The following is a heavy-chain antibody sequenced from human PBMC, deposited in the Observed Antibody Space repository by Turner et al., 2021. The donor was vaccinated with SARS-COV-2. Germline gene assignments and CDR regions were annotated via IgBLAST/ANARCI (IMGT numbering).Heavy chain of an antibody. CDR3: AADCTSASCYSRNADY. CDR1: GFTFSNFA. CDR2: IRASGGDT. Sequence: QLVESGGGLAQPGGSLRPSCAAAGFTFSNFAMTWVRPAPGRGLEWVSAIRASGGDTHYADSVKGRFTISRDNSKSTLYLQVNSLRAEDTAMYYCAADCTSASCYSRNADYWGQGTLVTVSS. J-gene: IGHJ4*02. V-gene: IGHV3-23*04. D-gene: IGHD2-2*01.